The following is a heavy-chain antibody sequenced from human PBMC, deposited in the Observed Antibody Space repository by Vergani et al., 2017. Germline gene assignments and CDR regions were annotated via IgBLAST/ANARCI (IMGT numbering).Heavy chain of an antibody. D-gene: IGHD2-21*01. V-gene: IGHV4-34*01. CDR1: GGSFTSYH. CDR3: ARGNCGVNCPKYNWLAP. CDR2: IDHTGRP. J-gene: IGHJ5*02. Sequence: QVQLQQWGGGLLKTSETLSLTCVVNGGSFTSYHWTWIRQSPGEGLEWVGDIDHTGRPDYNPSLKSRLTMSVDKSRNQFSLTLNSVTATDTAIYFCARGNCGVNCPKYNWLAPWGRGILVTVSS.